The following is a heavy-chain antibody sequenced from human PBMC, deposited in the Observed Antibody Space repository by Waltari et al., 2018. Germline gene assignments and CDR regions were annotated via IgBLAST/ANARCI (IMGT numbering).Heavy chain of an antibody. Sequence: QVQLQQWGAGLLQSSETLSLTCAVYGGSFSGYYWGWVRQPPGKGLEWIGEINHAGYTNHNPSRRSRVTMSADTSKSQFSLKLNSVTAADTAVNYGVRLEDCTGPGGHCYSGDPFALDVWGQGTTVTVSS. CDR2: INHAGYT. CDR1: GGSFSGYY. J-gene: IGHJ6*02. D-gene: IGHD2-15*01. CDR3: VRLEDCTGPGGHCYSGDPFALDV. V-gene: IGHV4-34*02.